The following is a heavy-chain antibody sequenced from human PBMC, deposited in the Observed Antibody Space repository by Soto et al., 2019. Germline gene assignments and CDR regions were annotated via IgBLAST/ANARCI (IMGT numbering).Heavy chain of an antibody. D-gene: IGHD3-9*01. Sequence: QVQLVQSGAEVKKPGASVKVSCKASGYTFTSYYMHWVRQAPGQGLEWRGIINPSGVSTSYAQKFQGRVTMTRDTSTSTVYMELSSLRSEDTAVYYCARSHYDILTGYSPYYFDYWGQGTLVTVSS. CDR2: INPSGVST. J-gene: IGHJ4*02. CDR1: GYTFTSYY. V-gene: IGHV1-46*01. CDR3: ARSHYDILTGYSPYYFDY.